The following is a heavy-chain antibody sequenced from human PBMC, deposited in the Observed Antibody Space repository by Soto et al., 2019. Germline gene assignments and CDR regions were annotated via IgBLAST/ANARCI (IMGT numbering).Heavy chain of an antibody. CDR1: GFTFSSYS. D-gene: IGHD3-22*01. Sequence: VQLVESGGGLVKPGGSLRLSCAASGFTFSSYSMNWVRQAPGKGLEWVSSISSSSSYIYYADSVKGRFTISRDNAKNSLYLQMNSLRAEDTAVYYCARNANITMIVASMDVWGQGTTVTVSS. J-gene: IGHJ6*02. V-gene: IGHV3-21*01. CDR3: ARNANITMIVASMDV. CDR2: ISSSSSYI.